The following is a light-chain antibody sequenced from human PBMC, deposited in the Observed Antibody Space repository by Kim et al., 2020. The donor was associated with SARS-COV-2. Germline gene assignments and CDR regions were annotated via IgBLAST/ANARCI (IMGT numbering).Light chain of an antibody. Sequence: IVMTQSSATLSVSRGERATLSCRASQSVSSNLAWYQQKPGQAPRLIIYDASTRATGVPARFSGSGSGTEFTLTISSLQSEDYAVYYCQQYNNWPPWTFGQGTKVEIK. CDR3: QQYNNWPPWT. J-gene: IGKJ1*01. V-gene: IGKV3-15*01. CDR2: DAS. CDR1: QSVSSN.